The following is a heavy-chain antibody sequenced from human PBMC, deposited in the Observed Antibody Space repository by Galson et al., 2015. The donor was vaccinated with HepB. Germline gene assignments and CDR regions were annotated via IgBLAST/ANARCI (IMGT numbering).Heavy chain of an antibody. J-gene: IGHJ4*02. CDR3: AFAWGEYSSSSHFDY. CDR1: GYTFTGYY. CDR2: INPNSGGT. Sequence: SVKVSCKASGYTFTGYYMHWVRQAPGQGLEWMGWINPNSGGTNYAQKFQGRVTMTRDTSISTAYMELSRLRSDDTAVYYCAFAWGEYSSSSHFDYWGQGTLVTVSS. D-gene: IGHD6-6*01. V-gene: IGHV1-2*02.